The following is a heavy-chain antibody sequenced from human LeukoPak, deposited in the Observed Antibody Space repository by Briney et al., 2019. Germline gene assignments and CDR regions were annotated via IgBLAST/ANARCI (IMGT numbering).Heavy chain of an antibody. CDR2: INPNSGGT. Sequence: GASVKVSCKASGYTFTGYYMHWVGQAPGQGLEWMGGINPNSGGTNYAQKFQGRVTMTRDTSISTAYMELSRLRSDDTAVYYCARDKWFGDLRAFDIWGQGTMVTVSS. CDR3: ARDKWFGDLRAFDI. V-gene: IGHV1-2*02. D-gene: IGHD3-10*01. J-gene: IGHJ3*02. CDR1: GYTFTGYY.